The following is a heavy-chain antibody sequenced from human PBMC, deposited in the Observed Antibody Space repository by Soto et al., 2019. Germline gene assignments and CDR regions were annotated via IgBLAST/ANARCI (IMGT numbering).Heavy chain of an antibody. CDR2: VYNDGRT. CDR3: VRDDYICADCRRFFDY. D-gene: IGHD2-21*02. Sequence: PSETLSLTCAVSGYSVSYAYWWGWIRQSPGKGLEWIGNVYNDGRTSYNPSLNSRGTVSMDKSKNQFSLELRSVTPADTAVYYCVRDDYICADCRRFFDYWGRGTLVTVSS. CDR1: GYSVSYAYW. J-gene: IGHJ4*02. V-gene: IGHV4-38-2*02.